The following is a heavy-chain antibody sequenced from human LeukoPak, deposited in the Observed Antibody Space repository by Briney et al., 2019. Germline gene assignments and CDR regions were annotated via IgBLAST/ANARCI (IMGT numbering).Heavy chain of an antibody. CDR1: GFTFSSYW. CDR2: INSDGTST. CDR3: VRGDGADRPYGLDV. Sequence: GGSLRLSCAAFGFTFSSYWIHWVRQAPGKGPVWVSRINSDGTSTTYADPVKGRFTISRDSAKNTVYLQMNSLRAEDTAVYYCVRGDGADRPYGLDVWGQGTTVTVSS. J-gene: IGHJ6*02. V-gene: IGHV3-74*01. D-gene: IGHD6-6*01.